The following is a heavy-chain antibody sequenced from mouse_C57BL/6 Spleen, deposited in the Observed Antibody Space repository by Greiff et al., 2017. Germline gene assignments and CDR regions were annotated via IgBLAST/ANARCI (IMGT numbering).Heavy chain of an antibody. D-gene: IGHD2-3*01. J-gene: IGHJ4*01. CDR1: GYTFTDHT. CDR3: ARRGGLLPLAMDY. CDR2: IYPRDGST. Sequence: VKLQESDAELVKPGASVKISCKVSGYTFTDHTIHWMKQRPEQGLEWIGYIYPRDGSTKYNEKFKGKATLTADKSSSTAYMQLNSLTSEDSAVYFCARRGGLLPLAMDYWGQGTSVTVSS. V-gene: IGHV1-78*01.